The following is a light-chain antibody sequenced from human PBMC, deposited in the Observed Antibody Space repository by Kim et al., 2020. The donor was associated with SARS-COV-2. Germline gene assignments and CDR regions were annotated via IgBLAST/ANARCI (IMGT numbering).Light chain of an antibody. CDR3: QVWDTSTGHVI. CDR1: KIGTKN. CDR2: YTS. V-gene: IGLV3-21*04. J-gene: IGLJ2*01. Sequence: APGKTTRIACGGNKIGTKNVRWYQQTPGQAPLLVKFYTSDRPSGLPARISASNSGNTATLTISGVEAGDEADYYCQVWDTSTGHVIFGGGTQLTVL.